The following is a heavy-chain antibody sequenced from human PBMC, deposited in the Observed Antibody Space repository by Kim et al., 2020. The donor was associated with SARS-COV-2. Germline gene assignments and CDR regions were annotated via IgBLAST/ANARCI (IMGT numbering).Heavy chain of an antibody. V-gene: IGHV4-39*07. D-gene: IGHD3-9*01. Sequence: SETLSLTCTVSGGSISSSSYYWGWIRQPPGKGLEWIGSIYYSGSTYYNPSLKSRVTISVDTSKNQFSLKLSSVTAADTAVYYCARDLKTITISWAHYGMDVWGQGTTVTVSS. CDR3: ARDLKTITISWAHYGMDV. CDR1: GGSISSSSYY. CDR2: IYYSGST. J-gene: IGHJ6*02.